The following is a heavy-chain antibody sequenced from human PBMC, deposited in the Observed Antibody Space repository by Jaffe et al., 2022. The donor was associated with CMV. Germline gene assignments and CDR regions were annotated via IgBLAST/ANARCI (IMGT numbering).Heavy chain of an antibody. CDR3: ARGGPRRGVVLMVYAPSRGVPNWFDP. CDR2: INAGNGNT. D-gene: IGHD2-8*01. Sequence: QVQLVQSGAEVKKPGASVKVSCKASGYTFTSYAMHWVRQAPGQRLEWMGWINAGNGNTKYSQKFQGRVTITRDTSASTAYMELSSLRSEDTAVYYCARGGPRRGVVLMVYAPSRGVPNWFDPWGQGTLVTVSS. J-gene: IGHJ5*02. CDR1: GYTFTSYA. V-gene: IGHV1-3*01.